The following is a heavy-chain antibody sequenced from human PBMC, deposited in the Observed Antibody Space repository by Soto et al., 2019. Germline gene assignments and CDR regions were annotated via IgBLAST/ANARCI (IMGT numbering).Heavy chain of an antibody. D-gene: IGHD2-2*01. CDR1: GYTFTGYY. J-gene: IGHJ6*02. V-gene: IGHV1-2*02. CDR2: INPNSGGT. Sequence: QVQLVQSGAEVKKPGASVKVSCKASGYTFTGYYMHWVRQAPGQGLEWMGWINPNSGGTNYAQKFQGRVTMTRDTSISTAYMELSRLRYDDTAVYYYATGYCSSTSCPIGMDVWGQGTTVTVS. CDR3: ATGYCSSTSCPIGMDV.